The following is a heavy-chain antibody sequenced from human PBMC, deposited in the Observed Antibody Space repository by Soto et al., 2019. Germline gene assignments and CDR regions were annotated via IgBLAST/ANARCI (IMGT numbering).Heavy chain of an antibody. CDR1: GDTFSSYA. D-gene: IGHD2-15*01. CDR2: IIPIFGTA. V-gene: IGHV1-69*13. Sequence: GASVKVSCKASGDTFSSYAISWVRQAPGQGLEWMGGIIPIFGTANYAQKFQGRVTITADESTSTAYVELSSLGSEDTAVYYCARDRSCSGGSCYFDYWGQGTLVTVSS. CDR3: ARDRSCSGGSCYFDY. J-gene: IGHJ4*02.